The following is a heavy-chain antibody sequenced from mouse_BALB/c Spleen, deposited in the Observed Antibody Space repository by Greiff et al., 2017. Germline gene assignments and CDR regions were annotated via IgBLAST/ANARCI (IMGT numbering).Heavy chain of an antibody. CDR3: AREVIYYGYEAVSWFAY. CDR2: INPYNGGT. V-gene: IGHV1-18*01. Sequence: VHVKQSGPELVKPGASMKISCKASGYSFTGYTMNWVKQSHGKNLEWIGLINPYNGGTSYNQKFKGKATLTVDKSSSTAYMELLSLTSEDSAVYYCAREVIYYGYEAVSWFAYWGQGTLVTVSA. J-gene: IGHJ3*01. D-gene: IGHD2-2*01. CDR1: GYSFTGYT.